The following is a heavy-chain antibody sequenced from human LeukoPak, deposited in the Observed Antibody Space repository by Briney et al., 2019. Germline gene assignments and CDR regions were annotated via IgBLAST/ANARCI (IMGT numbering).Heavy chain of an antibody. V-gene: IGHV4-34*01. J-gene: IGHJ4*02. CDR3: ARTRVYYFDY. Sequence: SETLSLTCAVYGASFRGYYWSWLRQPPGKGLEWIGEINHSGSTNYNPSLKSRVTISVDTSKNQFSLNLSSVTAADTAVYYCARTRVYYFDYWGQGTLVTVSS. CDR2: INHSGST. CDR1: GASFRGYY.